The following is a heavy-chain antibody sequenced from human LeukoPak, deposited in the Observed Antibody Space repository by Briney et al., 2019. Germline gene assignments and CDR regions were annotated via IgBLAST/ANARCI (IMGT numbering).Heavy chain of an antibody. CDR1: GGTFSSYA. J-gene: IGHJ4*02. CDR3: ARSTSTVVTLYYY. D-gene: IGHD4-23*01. CDR2: IIPILGIA. V-gene: IGHV1-69*04. Sequence: GSSVKVSSKASGGTFSSYAISWVRQAPGQGLEWMGRIIPILGIANYAQKFQGRVTIIADKSTSTAYMELSSLRSEDTAVYYCARSTSTVVTLYYYWGQGTLVTVSS.